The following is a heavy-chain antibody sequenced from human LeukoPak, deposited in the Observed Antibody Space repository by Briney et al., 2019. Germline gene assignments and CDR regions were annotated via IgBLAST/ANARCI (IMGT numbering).Heavy chain of an antibody. V-gene: IGHV4-34*01. D-gene: IGHD3-22*01. CDR1: GGSFSGYY. J-gene: IGHJ4*02. CDR3: ARGRPPNYYDSSGTYFDY. CDR2: INHSGST. Sequence: PSETLSLTCAVYGGSFSGYYWSWIRQPPGKGLEWIGEINHSGSTNYNPSLKSRVTISVDTSKNQFSLKLSSVTAADTAVYYCARGRPPNYYDSSGTYFDYWGQGTLVTVSS.